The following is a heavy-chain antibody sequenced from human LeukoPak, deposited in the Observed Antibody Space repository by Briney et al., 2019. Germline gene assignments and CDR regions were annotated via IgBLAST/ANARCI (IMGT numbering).Heavy chain of an antibody. CDR1: GGSISSGGYY. D-gene: IGHD2-21*02. CDR3: ASLAYCGGDCYSDYYYGMDV. J-gene: IGHJ6*02. V-gene: IGHV4-31*03. Sequence: PSETLSLTCTVSGGSISSGGYYWSWIRQHPGKGLEWIGYIYYSGSTYYNPSLKSRVTISVDTSKNQFSLKLSSVTAADTAVYYCASLAYCGGDCYSDYYYGMDVWGQGTTVTVSS. CDR2: IYYSGST.